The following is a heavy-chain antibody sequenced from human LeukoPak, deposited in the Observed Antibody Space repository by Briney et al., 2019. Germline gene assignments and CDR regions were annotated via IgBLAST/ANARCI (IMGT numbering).Heavy chain of an antibody. Sequence: GGSLRLSCAASGFTFSSYSMNWVRQAPGKGLEWVSYISSSSSTIYYADSVKGRFTISRDNAKNSLYLQMNSLRAEDSAVYYCARVGYTVPDYWGQGTLVTVSS. D-gene: IGHD4-11*01. CDR1: GFTFSSYS. J-gene: IGHJ4*02. V-gene: IGHV3-48*01. CDR3: ARVGYTVPDY. CDR2: ISSSSSTI.